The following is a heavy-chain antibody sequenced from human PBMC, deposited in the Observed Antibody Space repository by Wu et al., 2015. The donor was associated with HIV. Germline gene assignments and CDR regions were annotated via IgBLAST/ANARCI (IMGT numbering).Heavy chain of an antibody. CDR1: GYTFTGYY. CDR2: INPNSGGT. J-gene: IGHJ4*02. D-gene: IGHD6-19*01. Sequence: QVQLVQSGAEVKKPGASVKVSCKASGYTFTGYYMHWVRQAPGQGLEWMGWINPNSGGTNYAQKFQGRVTMTRDTSISTAYMELSRLRSDDTAVYYCARGPAWFRAVAGNYFDYWGQGTLVTVSS. CDR3: ARGPAWFRAVAGNYFDY. V-gene: IGHV1-2*02.